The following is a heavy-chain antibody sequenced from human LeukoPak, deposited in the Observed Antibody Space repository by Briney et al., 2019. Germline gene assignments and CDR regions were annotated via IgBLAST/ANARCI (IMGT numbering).Heavy chain of an antibody. J-gene: IGHJ3*02. Sequence: GGSLRLSCAASGFTFSSYAMSWVCQAPGKGLEWVSAISGSGGSTYYADSVKGRFTISRDNSKNTLYLQMNSLRAEDTAVYYCAKVKWELLTTNAFDIWGQGTMVTVSS. CDR2: ISGSGGST. V-gene: IGHV3-23*01. D-gene: IGHD1-26*01. CDR3: AKVKWELLTTNAFDI. CDR1: GFTFSSYA.